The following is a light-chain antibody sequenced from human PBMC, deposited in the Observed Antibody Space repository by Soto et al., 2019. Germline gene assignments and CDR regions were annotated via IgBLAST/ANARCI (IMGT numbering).Light chain of an antibody. CDR2: GAS. Sequence: EIVLTQSPGTLSLSPGERATLSCRASQSVSSSYLAWYQQKPGQAPRLLIYGASSRATGIPDRFSGSGSGTDFTLTNSRLEPEDFAVYYCQQGRTFGQGTKVEIK. CDR3: QQGRT. CDR1: QSVSSSY. V-gene: IGKV3-20*01. J-gene: IGKJ1*01.